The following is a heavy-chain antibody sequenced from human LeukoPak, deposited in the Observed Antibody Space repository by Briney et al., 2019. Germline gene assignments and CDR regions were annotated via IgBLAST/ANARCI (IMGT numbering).Heavy chain of an antibody. CDR1: GGSISSGDYD. CDR2: MYYSGST. V-gene: IGHV4-30-4*01. Sequence: SQTLSLTCTVSGGSISSGDYDWSWIRQPPGKGLEWIAYMYYSGSTYYNPSLKSRVTMSADTSKNQLSLKLSSVTAADTAVYYCARPYYYDSRIDPWGQGILVTVSS. D-gene: IGHD3-22*01. CDR3: ARPYYYDSRIDP. J-gene: IGHJ5*02.